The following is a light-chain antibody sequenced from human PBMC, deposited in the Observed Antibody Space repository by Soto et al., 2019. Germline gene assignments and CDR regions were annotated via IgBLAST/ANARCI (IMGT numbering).Light chain of an antibody. J-gene: IGKJ5*01. CDR1: QSASTN. CDR2: GAS. CDR3: QHYNSWPRIA. V-gene: IGKV3-15*01. Sequence: EIVLTQSPVTLSVSPGERATLFCRASQSASTNLACYQHKPRQAPSLLLYGASTSATAIPARFSGSGSGTEFTLTINSLESEDFAVYYCQHYNSWPRIAFGQGTRLEIK.